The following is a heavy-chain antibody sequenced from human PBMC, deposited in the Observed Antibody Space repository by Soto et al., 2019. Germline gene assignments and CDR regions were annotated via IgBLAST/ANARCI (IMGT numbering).Heavy chain of an antibody. Sequence: GGSLRLSCAASGFTFSSYAMSWVRQAPGKGLEWVSAISGSGGSTYYADSVKGRFTISRDNSKNTLYLQMNSLRAEDTAVYYCAKSLVAATLFNWFDPWGQGTLVTVSS. D-gene: IGHD2-15*01. CDR1: GFTFSSYA. CDR3: AKSLVAATLFNWFDP. CDR2: ISGSGGST. V-gene: IGHV3-23*01. J-gene: IGHJ5*02.